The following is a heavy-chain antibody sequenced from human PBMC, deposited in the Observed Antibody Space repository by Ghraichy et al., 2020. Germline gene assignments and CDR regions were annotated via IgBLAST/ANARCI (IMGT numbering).Heavy chain of an antibody. CDR1: GFTFSSYG. J-gene: IGHJ4*02. V-gene: IGHV3-30*18. Sequence: GESLRLSCAASGFTFSSYGMHWVRQAPGKGLEWVAVISYDGSNKYYADSVKGRFTISRDNSKNTLYLQMNSLRAEDTAVYYCANGITMIEIDYWGQGTLVTVSS. CDR3: ANGITMIEIDY. CDR2: ISYDGSNK. D-gene: IGHD3-22*01.